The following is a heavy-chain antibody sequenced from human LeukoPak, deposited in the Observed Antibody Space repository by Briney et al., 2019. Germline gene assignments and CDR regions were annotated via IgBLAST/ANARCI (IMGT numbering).Heavy chain of an antibody. V-gene: IGHV1-8*01. Sequence: ASVKVSCKASGYTFTSYDFNWVRQATGQRPEWMGWMSPNSGDTGYAQKFQDRVTMTRNTSISTAYMELSSLRSDDTAVYYCARGSYYDFWSGYYPYYFDYWGQGTLVTVSS. CDR2: MSPNSGDT. CDR1: GYTFTSYD. CDR3: ARGSYYDFWSGYYPYYFDY. J-gene: IGHJ4*02. D-gene: IGHD3-3*01.